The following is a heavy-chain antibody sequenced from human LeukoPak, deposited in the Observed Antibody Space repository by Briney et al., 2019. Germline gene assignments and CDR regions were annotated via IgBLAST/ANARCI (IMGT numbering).Heavy chain of an antibody. CDR1: GFTFSSYA. CDR2: ISYDGSNK. Sequence: PGGSLRLSCAASGFTFSSYAMHWGCQAPRKGLECVAVISYDGSNKYYADSVNGRFTISRDNSKNTLYLQMNSLRAEDTAVYYCARGIQCSSTSCYAGSTFDYWGQGTLVTVSS. J-gene: IGHJ4*02. CDR3: ARGIQCSSTSCYAGSTFDY. V-gene: IGHV3-30-3*01. D-gene: IGHD2-2*01.